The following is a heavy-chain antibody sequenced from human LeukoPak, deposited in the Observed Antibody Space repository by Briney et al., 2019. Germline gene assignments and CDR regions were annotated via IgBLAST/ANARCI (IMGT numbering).Heavy chain of an antibody. J-gene: IGHJ6*02. CDR1: GYSFTSYW. V-gene: IGHV5-51*01. D-gene: IGHD2-2*01. CDR3: ARKGVPAKSNSYYYGMHV. CDR2: IYPGDSDT. Sequence: GGSLKISCKGSGYSFTSYWIGWVRQMPGKGLEWMGIIYPGDSDTRYSPSFQGQVTISADKSISTAYLQWSSLKASDTAMYYCARKGVPAKSNSYYYGMHVWGQGTTVTVSS.